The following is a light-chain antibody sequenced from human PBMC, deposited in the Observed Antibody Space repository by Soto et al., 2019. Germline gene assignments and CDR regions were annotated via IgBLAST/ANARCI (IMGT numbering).Light chain of an antibody. V-gene: IGKV3-15*01. J-gene: IGKJ2*01. CDR1: QSVSSN. Sequence: IMMTQSPATLSVSPGEGATLSCRASQSVSSNLAWYQHKPGQAPRLLISGASTRATGIPTRFSGSGSGTEFTPTISRQHSEDLAVYYCQQYNNWYTFGQGTKLEIK. CDR3: QQYNNWYT. CDR2: GAS.